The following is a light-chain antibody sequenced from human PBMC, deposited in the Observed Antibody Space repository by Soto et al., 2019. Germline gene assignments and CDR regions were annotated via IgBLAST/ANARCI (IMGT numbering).Light chain of an antibody. Sequence: QSVLTQPPSASGTPGQRVTISCSGSSSNIGVNTVNWYQQLPGTAPKVLMYSNSQRPSGVPDRFSGSKSGTSSSLAISGLQSEDEADYYCAAWDDSLNGWVFGGGTKLIVL. V-gene: IGLV1-44*01. J-gene: IGLJ3*02. CDR2: SNS. CDR3: AAWDDSLNGWV. CDR1: SSNIGVNT.